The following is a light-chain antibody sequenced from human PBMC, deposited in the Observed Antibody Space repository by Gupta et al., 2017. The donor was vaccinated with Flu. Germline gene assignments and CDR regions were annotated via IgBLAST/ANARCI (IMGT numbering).Light chain of an antibody. CDR1: QDISRW. V-gene: IGKV1-5*03. CDR3: QQDDTYPYT. CDR2: QSS. Sequence: PSALSSFVGDRVTITCRASQDISRWLAWFQQKPGWAPKLVIYQSSSLESGVPPRFSGRGSGTEFTLTIRGLQPDDLATYYCQQDDTYPYTFGQWTRMEVK. J-gene: IGKJ2*01.